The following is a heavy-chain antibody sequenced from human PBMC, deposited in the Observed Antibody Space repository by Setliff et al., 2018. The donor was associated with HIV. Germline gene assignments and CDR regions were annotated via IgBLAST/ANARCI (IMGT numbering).Heavy chain of an antibody. D-gene: IGHD7-27*01. J-gene: IGHJ3*02. CDR1: GFSFENFD. Sequence: PGGSLRLSCTVVGFSFENFDMHWVRQAPGKGLEWVSYIRSDSTIIYYADSVKGRFTVSRDNVKNSLYLQMSSLRGEDTAVYYCARDPHPNGGSEDAFDIWGQGTMVTVSS. V-gene: IGHV3-48*01. CDR2: IRSDSTII. CDR3: ARDPHPNGGSEDAFDI.